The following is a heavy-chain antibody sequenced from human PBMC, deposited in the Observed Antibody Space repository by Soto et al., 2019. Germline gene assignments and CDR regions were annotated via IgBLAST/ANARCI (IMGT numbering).Heavy chain of an antibody. J-gene: IGHJ6*03. CDR3: AREGYCSSWYAGGDYYSYYLGV. CDR2: IWYDGSNK. V-gene: IGHV3-33*01. Sequence: QVQLVESGGGVVQPGRSLRLYCAASGFTFSSYGMHWVRQAPGKGLEWVAVIWYDGSNKYYADSVKGLFTISRDNSKNSLYLQMNSLRVEDTAVYYCAREGYCSSWYAGGDYYSYYLGVWGKGTTVTVSS. CDR1: GFTFSSYG. D-gene: IGHD6-13*01.